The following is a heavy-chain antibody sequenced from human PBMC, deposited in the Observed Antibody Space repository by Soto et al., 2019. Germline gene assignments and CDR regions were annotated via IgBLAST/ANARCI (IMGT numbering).Heavy chain of an antibody. CDR3: ARDGVRYCSSTSCYDYYYGMDV. J-gene: IGHJ6*02. V-gene: IGHV4-4*07. CDR1: GGSISSYY. Sequence: LSLTCTVSGGSISSYYWSWIRQPAGKGLEWIGRIYTSGSTNYNPSLKSRVTMSVDTSKNQFSLKLSSVTAADTAVYYCARDGVRYCSSTSCYDYYYGMDVWGQGTTVTVSS. CDR2: IYTSGST. D-gene: IGHD2-2*01.